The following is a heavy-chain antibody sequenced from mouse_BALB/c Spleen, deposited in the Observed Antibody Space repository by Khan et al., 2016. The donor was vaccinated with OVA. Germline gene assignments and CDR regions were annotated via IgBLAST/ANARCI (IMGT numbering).Heavy chain of an antibody. CDR3: ERSRWVLPPVDY. J-gene: IGHJ4*01. D-gene: IGHD2-3*01. CDR1: GYTFTNYG. V-gene: IGHV9-3*02. CDR2: INTNTGEP. Sequence: QIQLVQSGPELKKPGETVKISCKASGYTFTNYGMNWVKQSPGKGLKWMGWINTNTGEPTYAEEFKGRFAFSLETSASTAYLQINNIKNEDTATYFCERSRWVLPPVDYWGEGTIVT.